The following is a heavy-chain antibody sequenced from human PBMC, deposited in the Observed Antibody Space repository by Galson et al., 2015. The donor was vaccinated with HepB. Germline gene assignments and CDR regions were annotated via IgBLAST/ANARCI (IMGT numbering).Heavy chain of an antibody. J-gene: IGHJ1*01. D-gene: IGHD1-26*01. CDR1: GFTFSSYA. V-gene: IGHV3-30-3*01. Sequence: SLRLSCAASGFTFSSYAMHWVRQAPGKGLEWVAVISYDGSNKYYADSVKGRFTISRDNSKNTQYLQMNSLRAEDTAVYYCASAFSVGAAEYFQHWGQGTLVTVSS. CDR2: ISYDGSNK. CDR3: ASAFSVGAAEYFQH.